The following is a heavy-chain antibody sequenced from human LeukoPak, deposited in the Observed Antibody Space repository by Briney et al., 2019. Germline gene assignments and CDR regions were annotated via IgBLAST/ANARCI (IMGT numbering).Heavy chain of an antibody. Sequence: GGSLRLSCAASGFTFSSYSMNWVRQAPGKGLEWVSSISSSSSYIYYADSVKGRFTFSRDNAKNSLYLQMNSLRAEDTAVYYCARSEVYYDSSGYAYWGQGTLVTVSS. D-gene: IGHD3-22*01. CDR1: GFTFSSYS. CDR3: ARSEVYYDSSGYAY. V-gene: IGHV3-21*01. J-gene: IGHJ4*02. CDR2: ISSSSSYI.